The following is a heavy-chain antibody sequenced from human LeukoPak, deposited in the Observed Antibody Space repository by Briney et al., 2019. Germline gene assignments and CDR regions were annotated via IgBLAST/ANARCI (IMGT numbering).Heavy chain of an antibody. CDR2: INHSGST. D-gene: IGHD6-6*01. V-gene: IGHV4-34*01. CDR3: ARAPYSSSSLRFDP. J-gene: IGHJ5*02. Sequence: SETLSLTCAVYGGSFSGYYWSWIRQPPGKGLEWIGEINHSGSTNYNPSLKSRVTISVDRSKNQFSLKLSSVTAADTAVYYCARAPYSSSSLRFDPWGQGALVTVSS. CDR1: GGSFSGYY.